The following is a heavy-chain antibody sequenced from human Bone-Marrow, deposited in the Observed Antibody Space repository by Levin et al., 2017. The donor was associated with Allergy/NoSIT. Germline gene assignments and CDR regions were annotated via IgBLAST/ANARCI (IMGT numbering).Heavy chain of an antibody. CDR2: ISGTGTTI. V-gene: IGHV3-11*01. CDR3: AREAYYYDSTTYYTPIDY. Sequence: GESLKISCAASGFTFSDYFMSWFRQPPGKGLEWVSYISGTGTTIYYADSVKGRFTISRDNAKNSLSLQMNSLRAEDTAVYYCAREAYYYDSTTYYTPIDYWGQGTLVTVSS. D-gene: IGHD3-22*01. CDR1: GFTFSDYF. J-gene: IGHJ4*02.